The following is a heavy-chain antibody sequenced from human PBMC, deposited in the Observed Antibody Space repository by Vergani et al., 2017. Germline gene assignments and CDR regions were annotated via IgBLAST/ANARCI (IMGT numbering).Heavy chain of an antibody. CDR2: IKQDGSEK. Sequence: EVQLVESGGDFVQPGGSLTLSCAASGFNVGHYWMSWVRQAPGKGLEWVANIKQDGSEKYYVDSVKGRFTISRDNAKKSLYLQMNSLRAEDTAVYYCARVNNWKNATTNWEYYYYGMDVWGQGTTVTVFS. CDR3: ARVNNWKNATTNWEYYYYGMDV. CDR1: GFNVGHYW. V-gene: IGHV3-7*03. D-gene: IGHD1-1*01. J-gene: IGHJ6*02.